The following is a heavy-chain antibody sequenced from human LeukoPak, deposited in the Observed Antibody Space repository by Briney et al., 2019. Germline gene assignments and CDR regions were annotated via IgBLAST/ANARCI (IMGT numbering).Heavy chain of an antibody. V-gene: IGHV1-46*01. CDR2: INPSGGST. CDR1: GYTFTSYY. J-gene: IGHJ6*03. Sequence: ASVKVSCKASGYTFTSYYMHWVRQAPGQGLEWMGIINPSGGSTSYAQKFQGRVTMTRDMSTSTVYMELSSLRSEDTAVYYCARETHYCSSTSCPYYYHMDVWGKGTTVTVSS. D-gene: IGHD2-2*01. CDR3: ARETHYCSSTSCPYYYHMDV.